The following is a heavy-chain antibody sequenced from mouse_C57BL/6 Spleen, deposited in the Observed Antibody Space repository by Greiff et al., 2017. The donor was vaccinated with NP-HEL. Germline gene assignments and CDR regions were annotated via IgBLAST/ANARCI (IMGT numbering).Heavy chain of an antibody. D-gene: IGHD2-3*01. Sequence: QVHVKQSGAELARPGASVKMSCKASGYTFTSYTMHWVKQRPGQGLEWIGYINPSSGYTKYNQKFKDKATLTADKSSSTAYMQLSSLTSEDSAVYYCARSPLYDGYSAWFAYWGQGTLVTVSA. CDR1: GYTFTSYT. J-gene: IGHJ3*01. V-gene: IGHV1-4*01. CDR2: INPSSGYT. CDR3: ARSPLYDGYSAWFAY.